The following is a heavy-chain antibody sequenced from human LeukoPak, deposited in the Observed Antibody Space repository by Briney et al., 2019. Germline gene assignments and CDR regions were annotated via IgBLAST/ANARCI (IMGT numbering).Heavy chain of an antibody. D-gene: IGHD4-17*01. CDR2: IYSSGST. CDR1: GGSMTSYY. J-gene: IGHJ4*02. Sequence: SQTLFLTCTVSGGSMTSYYWNWIRKSPEKGLEWIGYIYSSGSTNYNPSLKSRVTISVDTSKNQFSLNLSSVTAADTAVYYCARHSTVTTKFDNWGQGTLVTVSS. V-gene: IGHV4-59*01. CDR3: ARHSTVTTKFDN.